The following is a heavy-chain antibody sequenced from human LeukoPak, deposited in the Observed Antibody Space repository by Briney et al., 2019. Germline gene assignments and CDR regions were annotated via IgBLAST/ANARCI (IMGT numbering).Heavy chain of an antibody. J-gene: IGHJ4*02. Sequence: PGGSLRLSCAASGFTFSSYAIHWVRQAPGKGLEWVAVISYDGSNKYYADSVKGRFTISRDNSKNTLYLQMNSLRAEDTAVYYCAKASAMIVVVSKHFDYWGQGTLVTVSS. CDR2: ISYDGSNK. V-gene: IGHV3-30*04. CDR1: GFTFSSYA. CDR3: AKASAMIVVVSKHFDY. D-gene: IGHD3-22*01.